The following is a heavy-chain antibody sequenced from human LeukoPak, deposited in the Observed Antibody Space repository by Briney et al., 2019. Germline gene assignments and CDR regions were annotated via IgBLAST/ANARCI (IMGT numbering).Heavy chain of an antibody. V-gene: IGHV3-11*06. CDR1: GFTFSDYY. CDR2: TSSSSSYT. J-gene: IGHJ4*02. Sequence: GGSLRLSCAASGFTFSDYYMSWIRQAPGKGLEWVSYTSSSSSYTNYADSVKGRFTISRDNAKNSLYLQMNSLRAEDTAVYYCARDSPWSVRYFDYWGQGTLVTVSS. D-gene: IGHD2-8*01. CDR3: ARDSPWSVRYFDY.